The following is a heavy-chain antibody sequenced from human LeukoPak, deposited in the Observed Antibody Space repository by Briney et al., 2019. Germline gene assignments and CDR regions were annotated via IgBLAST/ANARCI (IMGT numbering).Heavy chain of an antibody. Sequence: PGGSLRLSCAVSGFTFSDFWMNWVRQAPGKGLEWVASIKQDGSEKYYVDSVKGRFSISRDNAKHSLHLQMNSLRAEDTAVYYCARDHTVDGLVFDYWGQGILVTVSS. CDR1: GFTFSDFW. CDR3: ARDHTVDGLVFDY. J-gene: IGHJ4*02. D-gene: IGHD6-19*01. CDR2: IKQDGSEK. V-gene: IGHV3-7*01.